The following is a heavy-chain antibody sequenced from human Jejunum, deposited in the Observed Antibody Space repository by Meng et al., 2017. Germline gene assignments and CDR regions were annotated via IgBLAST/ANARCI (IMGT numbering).Heavy chain of an antibody. CDR3: ARERWEDYESRGFDS. CDR1: GGSISSDDYY. J-gene: IGHJ4*02. D-gene: IGHD3-22*01. CDR2: IHYIGSA. Sequence: QLQLQESGRGLVKPSQTLSLTCTVSGGSISSDDYYWSWLRQPPGKGLEWIGYIHYIGSAFYHPALKSRATVSVDTSKNQFSLELKSVTAADTALYYCARERWEDYESRGFDSWGQGTLVTVSS. V-gene: IGHV4-30-4*01.